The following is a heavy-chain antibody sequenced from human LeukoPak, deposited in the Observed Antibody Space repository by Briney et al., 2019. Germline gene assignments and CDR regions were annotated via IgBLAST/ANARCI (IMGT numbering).Heavy chain of an antibody. V-gene: IGHV5-51*01. CDR1: GYSFTSYW. CDR3: ARAPAPLAWVDY. CDR2: IYPGDSDT. Sequence: GESLRISCKGSGYSFTSYWIGWVRQMPGKGLGWMGIIYPGDSDTRYSPAFQGQVTISADKSISTAYLQWSSLKASDTAMYYCARAPAPLAWVDYWGQGTLVTVSS. D-gene: IGHD3-3*02. J-gene: IGHJ4*02.